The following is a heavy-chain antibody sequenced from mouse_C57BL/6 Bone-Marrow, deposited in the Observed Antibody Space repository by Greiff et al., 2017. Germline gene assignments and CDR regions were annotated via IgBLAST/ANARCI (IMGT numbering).Heavy chain of an antibody. CDR1: GYAFSSYW. CDR3: ERRWLLPLCDY. D-gene: IGHD2-3*01. J-gene: IGHJ2*01. CDR2: IYPGDGDT. V-gene: IGHV1-80*01. Sequence: QVQLQQSGAELVKPGASVKISCKASGYAFSSYWMNWVKQRPGKGLEWIGQIYPGDGDTNYNGKFKGKATLTADKSSSTAYMQLSRLTSEDSAVYICERRWLLPLCDYWGKGTTLTVSS.